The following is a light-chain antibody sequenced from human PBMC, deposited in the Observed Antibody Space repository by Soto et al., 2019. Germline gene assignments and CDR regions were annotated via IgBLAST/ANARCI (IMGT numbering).Light chain of an antibody. J-gene: IGLJ1*01. V-gene: IGLV2-14*01. CDR1: SRDVGRFNF. CDR3: NSFTSSSSPYV. CDR2: EVT. Sequence: QSVLTQPASVSGSPGQSITISCTGTSRDVGRFNFVSWYQQHPGKAPKLIIFEVTNRPSGVSNRFSGSKSGNTASLTISGLQAEDEADYYCNSFTSSSSPYVFGTGTKVTVL.